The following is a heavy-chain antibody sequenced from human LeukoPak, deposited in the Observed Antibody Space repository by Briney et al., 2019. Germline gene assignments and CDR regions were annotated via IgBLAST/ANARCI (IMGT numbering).Heavy chain of an antibody. CDR3: ARGGGGSSGWYGFSYFDY. CDR2: IYYSGST. Sequence: MPSETLSLTCTVSGGSISSYYWSWIRQPPGKGLEWIGYIYYSGSTNYNPSLKSRVTISVDTSKNQFSLKLSSVTAADTAVYYCARGGGGSSGWYGFSYFDYWGQGTLVTVSS. J-gene: IGHJ4*02. V-gene: IGHV4-59*08. CDR1: GGSISSYY. D-gene: IGHD6-19*01.